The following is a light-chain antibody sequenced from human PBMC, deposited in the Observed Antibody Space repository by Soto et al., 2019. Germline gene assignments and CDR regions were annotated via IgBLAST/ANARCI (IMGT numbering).Light chain of an antibody. CDR2: EGS. J-gene: IGLJ1*01. CDR3: CSYAGSSSYV. Sequence: QSVLTQPASVSGSPGQSITISCTGSSSDVGGYNLVSWYQHHPGKAPKLIIYEGSQRPSGVSNRFFGSKSGNTASLTISGLQAEDEADYHCCSYAGSSSYVFGTGTKLNVL. CDR1: SSDVGGYNL. V-gene: IGLV2-23*01.